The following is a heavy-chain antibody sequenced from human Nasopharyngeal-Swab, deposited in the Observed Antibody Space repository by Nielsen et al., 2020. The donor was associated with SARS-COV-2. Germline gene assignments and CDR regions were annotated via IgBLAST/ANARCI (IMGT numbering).Heavy chain of an antibody. D-gene: IGHD4-17*01. J-gene: IGHJ4*02. CDR2: IYYSGST. CDR1: GGSISSSSYY. Sequence: SETLSLTCTVSGGSISSSSYYWGWIRQPPGKGLEWIGSIYYSGSTNYNPSLKSRVTISVDTSKNQFSLKLSSVTAADTAVYYCARGSNGDRRTFDYWGQGTLVTVSS. V-gene: IGHV4-39*07. CDR3: ARGSNGDRRTFDY.